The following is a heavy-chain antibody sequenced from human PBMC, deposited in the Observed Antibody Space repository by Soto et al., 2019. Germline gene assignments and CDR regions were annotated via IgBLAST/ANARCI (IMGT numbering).Heavy chain of an antibody. Sequence: AGSLRHSCADAEIADRSYWLSRKRQAPGKGLEWVANIKQDGSEKYYVDSVKGRFTISRDNAKNSLYLQMNSLRAEDTAVYYCARPGDPQYAFDIWGQGTMVTVSS. J-gene: IGHJ3*02. CDR3: ARPGDPQYAFDI. V-gene: IGHV3-7*01. CDR2: IKQDGSEK. CDR1: EIADRSYW.